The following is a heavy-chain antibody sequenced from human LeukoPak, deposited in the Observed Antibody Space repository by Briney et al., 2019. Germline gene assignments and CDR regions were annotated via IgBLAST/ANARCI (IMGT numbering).Heavy chain of an antibody. D-gene: IGHD3-22*01. J-gene: IGHJ4*02. V-gene: IGHV1-69*13. Sequence: SVKVSCKASGGTFRNYAISWVRQAPGQGLEWMGGIIPIFGTANYAQKFQGRVTITADESTSTAYMELSRLRSEDTAVYYCARGWDSSGQIPFFYWGQGTLVTVSS. CDR2: IIPIFGTA. CDR1: GGTFRNYA. CDR3: ARGWDSSGQIPFFY.